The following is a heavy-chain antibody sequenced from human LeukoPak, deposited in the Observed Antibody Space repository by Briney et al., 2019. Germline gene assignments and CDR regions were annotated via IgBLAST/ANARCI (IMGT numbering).Heavy chain of an antibody. CDR1: ESTFSSFP. CDR3: AKIGVSGHWYFDL. D-gene: IGHD5/OR15-5a*01. V-gene: IGHV3-21*01. Sequence: PGGSLRLSCTASESTFSSFPMSWVRQAPGRGLEWISSISSSGGHIYYADSLKGRFTVSRDNAKNSLYVQMNSLRAEDTAVYYCAKIGVSGHWYFDLWGRGTLVTVSS. CDR2: ISSSGGHI. J-gene: IGHJ2*01.